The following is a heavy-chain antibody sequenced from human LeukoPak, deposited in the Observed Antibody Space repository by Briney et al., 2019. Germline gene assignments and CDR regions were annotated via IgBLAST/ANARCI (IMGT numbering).Heavy chain of an antibody. CDR1: GFTVSSNY. D-gene: IGHD3-9*01. V-gene: IGHV3-53*01. CDR3: VRVPNYDILTGYSGLDAFDI. Sequence: GGSLRLSCAASGFTVSSNYMSWVRQAPGKGLEWVSVIYSGGSTYYADSVKGRFTISRDNSKNTLYLQMNSLRAEDTAVYYCVRVPNYDILTGYSGLDAFDIWGPGTMVTVSS. J-gene: IGHJ3*02. CDR2: IYSGGST.